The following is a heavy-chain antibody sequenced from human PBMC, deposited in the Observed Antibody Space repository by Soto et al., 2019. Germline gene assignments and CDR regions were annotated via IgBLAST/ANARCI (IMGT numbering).Heavy chain of an antibody. V-gene: IGHV4-31*03. CDR3: ATHTSRGYAPLDY. D-gene: IGHD5-12*01. Sequence: QVQLQESGPGLVKPSQTLSLTCTVSGGSISSGGYYWSWIRQHPGKGLEWIGYIYYSGSTYYNPYLKSRVTISVNKSKHQFALKLSPVTAADTAVYYCATHTSRGYAPLDYSGQGTQGTVSS. CDR1: GGSISSGGYY. J-gene: IGHJ4*02. CDR2: IYYSGST.